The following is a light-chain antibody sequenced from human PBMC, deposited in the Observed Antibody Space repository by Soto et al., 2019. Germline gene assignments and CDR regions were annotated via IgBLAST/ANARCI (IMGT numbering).Light chain of an antibody. CDR3: RLHSSYAQT. J-gene: IGKJ1*01. CDR1: QSIVYI. CDR2: GAS. Sequence: DIQLTQSPPTLSDSVGDRVTITGRASQSIVYILAWYQQMTAKAPKLLIYGASSLQSGVPSRFSCSESGTEFTLTTGGLQREDFAAYFCRLHSSYAQTFGQGTKMEI. V-gene: IGKV1-5*01.